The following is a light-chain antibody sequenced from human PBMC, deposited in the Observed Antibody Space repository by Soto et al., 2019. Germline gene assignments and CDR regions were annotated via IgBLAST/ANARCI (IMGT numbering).Light chain of an antibody. CDR1: HSISIN. CDR2: GAS. V-gene: IGKV3-15*01. Sequence: EIVMTQSPATLSVSPGERATLSCRASHSISINLACYQQKPGQAPRLLIYGASTRATGIPARFSVSGYGTEFTLTISSLQSEDVAVYYCQHYRNWPPWTFGQGTKVEIK. CDR3: QHYRNWPPWT. J-gene: IGKJ1*01.